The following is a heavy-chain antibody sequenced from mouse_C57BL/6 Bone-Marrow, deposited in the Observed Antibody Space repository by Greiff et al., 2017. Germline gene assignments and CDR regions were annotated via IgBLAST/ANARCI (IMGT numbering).Heavy chain of an antibody. Sequence: EVQRVESGGGLVKPGGSLKLSCAASGFTFSDYGMHWVRQAPEKGLEWVAYISSGSSTIYYADTVKGGFTISRDNAKNTLFLQMTSLRSEDTAMYYCANFFAYWGQGTLVTVSA. V-gene: IGHV5-17*01. CDR2: ISSGSSTI. CDR1: GFTFSDYG. J-gene: IGHJ3*01. CDR3: ANFFAY.